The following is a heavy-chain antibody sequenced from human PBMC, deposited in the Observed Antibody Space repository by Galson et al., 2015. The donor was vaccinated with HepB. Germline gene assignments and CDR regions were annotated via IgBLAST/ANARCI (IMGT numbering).Heavy chain of an antibody. J-gene: IGHJ6*02. D-gene: IGHD3-16*02. V-gene: IGHV4-39*01. CDR1: GASISISTFY. CDR2: VHSSGVT. Sequence: ETLSLTCSVSGASISISTFYWVWIRQTPVKGLEWIGNVHSSGVTYYNPSLNNRVAVSGDTAKNQFSLRVSSVTAADTAVYYCVRALGGSYFYGMDVWGQGTTVTVSS. CDR3: VRALGGSYFYGMDV.